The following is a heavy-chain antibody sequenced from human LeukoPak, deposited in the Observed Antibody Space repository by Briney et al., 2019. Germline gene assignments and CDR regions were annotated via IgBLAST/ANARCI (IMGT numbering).Heavy chain of an antibody. CDR3: ARDRLSSRWYGRVSYYYGMDV. V-gene: IGHV4-30-2*01. J-gene: IGHJ6*02. CDR2: INHSGST. Sequence: SQTLSLTCAVSGGSISSGVYSWSWIRQPPGKGLEWIGYINHSGSTYYNPSLKSRVTISVDRSKNQFSLKLSSVTAADTAVYYCARDRLSSRWYGRVSYYYGMDVWGQGTTVTVSS. CDR1: GGSISSGVYS. D-gene: IGHD6-13*01.